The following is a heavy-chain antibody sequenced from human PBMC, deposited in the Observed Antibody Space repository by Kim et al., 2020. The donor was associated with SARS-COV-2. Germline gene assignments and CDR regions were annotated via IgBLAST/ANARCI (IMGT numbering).Heavy chain of an antibody. CDR2: IYYSGST. D-gene: IGHD3-22*01. V-gene: IGHV4-39*01. CDR1: GGSISSSSYY. Sequence: SETLSLTCTVSGGSISSSSYYWGWIRQPPGKGLEWIGSIYYSGSTYYNPSLKSRVTISVDTSKNQFSLKLSSVTAADTAVYYCARHPSGRSDYYDSSGYYYFDYWGQGTLVTVSS. CDR3: ARHPSGRSDYYDSSGYYYFDY. J-gene: IGHJ4*02.